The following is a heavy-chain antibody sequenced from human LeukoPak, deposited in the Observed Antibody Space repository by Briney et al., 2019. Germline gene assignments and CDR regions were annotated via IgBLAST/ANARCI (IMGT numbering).Heavy chain of an antibody. D-gene: IGHD3-3*01. J-gene: IGHJ6*02. V-gene: IGHV1-2*04. CDR3: ARGGGITIFGVVFPYYGMDV. Sequence: ASVKVSCKASGYTFTGYYMRWVRQAPGQGLEWMGWINPNSGGTDYAQKFQGWVTMTRDTSISTAYMELSRLRSDDTAVYYCARGGGITIFGVVFPYYGMDVWGQGTTVTVSS. CDR1: GYTFTGYY. CDR2: INPNSGGT.